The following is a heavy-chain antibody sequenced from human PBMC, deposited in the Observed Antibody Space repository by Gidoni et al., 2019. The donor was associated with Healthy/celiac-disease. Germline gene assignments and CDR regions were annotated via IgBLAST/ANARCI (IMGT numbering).Heavy chain of an antibody. CDR1: GGSFSGYY. V-gene: IGHV4-34*01. J-gene: IGHJ4*02. CDR3: ARVAPLLSSIAARGDFDY. Sequence: QVQLQQWGAGLLKPSETLSLTCAVYGGSFSGYYWSWIRQPPGKGLEWIGEINHSGSTNYNPSLKSRVTISVDTSKNQFSLKLSSVTAADTAVYYCARVAPLLSSIAARGDFDYWGQGTLVTVSS. CDR2: INHSGST. D-gene: IGHD6-6*01.